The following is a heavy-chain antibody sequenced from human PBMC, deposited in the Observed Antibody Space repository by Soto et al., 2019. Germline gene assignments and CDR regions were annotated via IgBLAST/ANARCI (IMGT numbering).Heavy chain of an antibody. D-gene: IGHD1-7*01. CDR1: GCTFSSYA. CDR2: IIPIFGTA. CDR3: ARVDAPTGTTRYYYGMDV. J-gene: IGHJ6*02. Sequence: SVKASCKASGCTFSSYAISWVRQAPGQGLEWMGGIIPIFGTANYAQQFQGRVTITADKSTSTAYMELSSLRSEDTAVYYCARVDAPTGTTRYYYGMDVSG. V-gene: IGHV1-69*06.